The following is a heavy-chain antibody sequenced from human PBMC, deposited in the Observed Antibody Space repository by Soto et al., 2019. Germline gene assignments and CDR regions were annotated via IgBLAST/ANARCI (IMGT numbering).Heavy chain of an antibody. J-gene: IGHJ4*02. CDR2: IYYSGST. CDR1: GGSISSSSYY. D-gene: IGHD3-22*01. CDR3: AITYYDSSGYYWLDY. V-gene: IGHV4-39*01. Sequence: QLQLQESGPGLVKPSETLSLTCTVSGGSISSSSYYWGWIRQPPGKGLEWIGSIYYSGSTYYNPSLKSRVTISVDTSNTQFSLKLSSVTAADTAVYYCAITYYDSSGYYWLDYWGQGTLVTVSS.